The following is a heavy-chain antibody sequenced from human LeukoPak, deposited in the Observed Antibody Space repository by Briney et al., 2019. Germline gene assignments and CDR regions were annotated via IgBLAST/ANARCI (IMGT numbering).Heavy chain of an antibody. J-gene: IGHJ5*02. V-gene: IGHV4-4*07. CDR2: IYTSGST. CDR1: GGSISSYY. CDR3: ARTVGYCSSTSCSVSWFDP. D-gene: IGHD2-2*01. Sequence: SETLSLTCTVSGGSISSYYWSWIRQPAGKGLEWIGRIYTSGSTNYNLSLKSRVTMSVDTSKNQFSLKLSSVTAADTAVYYCARTVGYCSSTSCSVSWFDPWGQGTLVTVSS.